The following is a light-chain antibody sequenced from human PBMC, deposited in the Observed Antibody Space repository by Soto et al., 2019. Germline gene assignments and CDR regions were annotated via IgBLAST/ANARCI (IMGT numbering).Light chain of an antibody. Sequence: EIVMTQSPATLSVSPGERATLSCRASQNIDNNLVWYQQKPGQVPRLLIYDASTRATGIPARFSGSGSGTEFTLTISSLQSEDFAFYYCQQFHYWWTFGQGTKVDIK. CDR2: DAS. CDR1: QNIDNN. V-gene: IGKV3-15*01. CDR3: QQFHYWWT. J-gene: IGKJ1*01.